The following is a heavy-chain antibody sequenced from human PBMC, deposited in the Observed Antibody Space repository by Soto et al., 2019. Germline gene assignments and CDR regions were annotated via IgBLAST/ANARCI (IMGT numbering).Heavy chain of an antibody. Sequence: EVQLVESGGGLVQPGRSLRLSCAASGFTFDDYAMHWVRQAPGKGLEWVSGISWNSGSIGYADSVKGRFTISRDNAKNSLYLQMNSLSAEDTALYYCAKDSSRYDGSGSYPRSDYYGMDVWGQGTTVTVSS. J-gene: IGHJ6*02. D-gene: IGHD3-10*01. CDR3: AKDSSRYDGSGSYPRSDYYGMDV. CDR2: ISWNSGSI. V-gene: IGHV3-9*01. CDR1: GFTFDDYA.